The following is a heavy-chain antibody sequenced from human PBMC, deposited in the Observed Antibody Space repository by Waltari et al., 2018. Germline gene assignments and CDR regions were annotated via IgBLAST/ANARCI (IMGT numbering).Heavy chain of an antibody. Sequence: QVQLVQSGAEVKKPGSSVKVSCKASGGTFSSYTISWVRQAPGQGLEWMGWINPNSGGTNYAQKFQGRVTMTRDTSISTAYMELSRLRSDDTAVYYCARDHSGYDYDYWGQGTLVTVSS. V-gene: IGHV1-2*02. D-gene: IGHD5-12*01. CDR3: ARDHSGYDYDY. CDR1: GGTFSSYT. CDR2: INPNSGGT. J-gene: IGHJ4*02.